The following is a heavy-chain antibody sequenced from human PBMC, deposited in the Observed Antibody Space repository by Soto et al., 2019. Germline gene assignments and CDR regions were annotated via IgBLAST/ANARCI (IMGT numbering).Heavy chain of an antibody. Sequence: GGSLRLSCAASGFTFRGYATHWVRQAPGKGLEWVAVISYDGRDKKHADSVKGRFTISRDNSNNMVYLQMNSLRAEDTAVYYCVRDASTGAADYYFDYWGQGTPVTVSS. V-gene: IGHV3-30*04. CDR1: GFTFRGYA. D-gene: IGHD4-17*01. CDR2: ISYDGRDK. J-gene: IGHJ4*02. CDR3: VRDASTGAADYYFDY.